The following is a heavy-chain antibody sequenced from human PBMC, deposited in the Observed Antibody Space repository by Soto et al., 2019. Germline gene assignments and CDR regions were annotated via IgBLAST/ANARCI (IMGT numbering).Heavy chain of an antibody. D-gene: IGHD2-2*01. CDR1: GFSLSTSGVG. V-gene: IGHV2-5*01. CDR3: AHSRRGYCSSTSCPSHDAFDI. Sequence: SGPTLVSPTQTLTLTCTFSGFSLSTSGVGVGWIRQPPGKALEWLALIYWNDDKRYSPSLKSRLTITKDTSKNQVVLTMTNMDPVDTATYYCAHSRRGYCSSTSCPSHDAFDIWGQGTMVTVSS. CDR2: IYWNDDK. J-gene: IGHJ3*02.